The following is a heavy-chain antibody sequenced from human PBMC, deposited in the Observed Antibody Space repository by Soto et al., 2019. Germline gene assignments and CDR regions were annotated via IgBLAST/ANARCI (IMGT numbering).Heavy chain of an antibody. CDR3: APAGIVGATNWFDP. J-gene: IGHJ5*02. V-gene: IGHV3-11*01. D-gene: IGHD1-26*01. CDR1: GFTFSDYY. Sequence: GGSLRLSCAASGFTFSDYYMSWIRQAPGKGLEWVSYISSSGSTIYYADSVKGRFTISRDNAKNPLYLQMNSLRAEDTAVYYGAPAGIVGATNWFDPWGQGTLVTVSS. CDR2: ISSSGSTI.